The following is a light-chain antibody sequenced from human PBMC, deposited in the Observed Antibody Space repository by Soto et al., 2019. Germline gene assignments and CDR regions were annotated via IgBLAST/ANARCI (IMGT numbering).Light chain of an antibody. CDR1: QGVGVW. J-gene: IGKJ1*01. CDR2: DAS. Sequence: IQMTQSPSTLSASVGEKVTITCRASQGVGVWLAWYQQKPGKVPKLLISDASDLQRGVPSRFNGSGSGTEFTLSINSLQSDDFATYYCQQYDIYSGTFGQGTRVEIK. CDR3: QQYDIYSGT. V-gene: IGKV1-5*01.